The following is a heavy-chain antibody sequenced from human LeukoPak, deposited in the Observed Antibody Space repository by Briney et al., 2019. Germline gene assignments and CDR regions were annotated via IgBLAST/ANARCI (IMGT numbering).Heavy chain of an antibody. CDR2: IYYSGTT. J-gene: IGHJ2*01. Sequence: ASETLSLTCSVSVGSISSPNQDWAWIRQPPGRGLGWIGSIYYSGTTYSNLSLQIRVTLSVDTSKNQFSLKLRSVPAADTAVYYCARHGVVPAAKAVIYWYFDLWGRGTLVTVSS. D-gene: IGHD2-2*01. CDR3: ARHGVVPAAKAVIYWYFDL. CDR1: VGSISSPNQD. V-gene: IGHV4-39*01.